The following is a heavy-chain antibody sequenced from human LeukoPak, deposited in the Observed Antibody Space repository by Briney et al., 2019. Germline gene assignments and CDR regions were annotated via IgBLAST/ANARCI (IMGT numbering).Heavy chain of an antibody. CDR2: IYYSGST. D-gene: IGHD3-10*02. CDR3: ARIMLSWRGFDC. Sequence: SETLSLTCTVSGVSISSGGYYWSWIRQHPGKGLEWIGHIYYSGSTYYNPSLKSRGIISVETSKNQFSLKLSSVTAADTAVYYCARIMLSWRGFDCWGQGTLVTVSS. V-gene: IGHV4-31*03. CDR1: GVSISSGGYY. J-gene: IGHJ4*02.